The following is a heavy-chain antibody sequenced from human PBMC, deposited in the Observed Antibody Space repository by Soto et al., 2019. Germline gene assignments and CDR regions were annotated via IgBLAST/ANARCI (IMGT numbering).Heavy chain of an antibody. J-gene: IGHJ4*02. D-gene: IGHD6-19*01. Sequence: SETLSLTCTVSGGSISSYYWSWIRQPPGKGLEWIGYIYYSGSTNYNPSLKSRVTISVDTSKNQFSLKLSSVTAADTAVYYCARQGSGWYYFDYWGQGTLVTVSS. CDR3: ARQGSGWYYFDY. CDR2: IYYSGST. CDR1: GGSISSYY. V-gene: IGHV4-59*08.